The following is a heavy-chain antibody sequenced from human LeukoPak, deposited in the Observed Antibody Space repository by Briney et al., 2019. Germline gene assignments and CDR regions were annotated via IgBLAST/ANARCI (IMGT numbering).Heavy chain of an antibody. CDR1: GGTFSSYA. Sequence: SVKVSCKASGGTFSSYAISWVRQAPGQGLEWMGGIIPIFGTANYAQKFQGRVTITTDESTSTAYMELSSLRSEDTAVCYCASEWTSGSYGGYFDYGGQGSLVTVPS. J-gene: IGHJ4*02. CDR3: ASEWTSGSYGGYFDY. D-gene: IGHD1-26*01. CDR2: IIPIFGTA. V-gene: IGHV1-69*05.